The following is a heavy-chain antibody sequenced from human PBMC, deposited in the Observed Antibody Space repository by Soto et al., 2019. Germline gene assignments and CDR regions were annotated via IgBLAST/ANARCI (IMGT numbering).Heavy chain of an antibody. Sequence: PGESLKISCKGSGYSFINYWINWVRQMPDKGLEWMGRIDPRDSYTNYSPSIQGHVTISIDKSINTTYLQWSSLKASDTFIYYCVRQYMVAARNSPYYLDLWGQGILVTVPS. CDR2: IDPRDSYT. J-gene: IGHJ4*02. V-gene: IGHV5-10-1*01. CDR3: VRQYMVAARNSPYYLDL. D-gene: IGHD2-15*01. CDR1: GYSFINYW.